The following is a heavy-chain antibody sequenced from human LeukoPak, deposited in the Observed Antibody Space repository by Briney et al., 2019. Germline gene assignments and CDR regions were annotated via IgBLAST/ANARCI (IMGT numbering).Heavy chain of an antibody. J-gene: IGHJ4*02. D-gene: IGHD5-18*01. CDR2: IYSGGST. V-gene: IGHV3-53*01. CDR1: GFTVSSNY. CDR3: ARDLAYSRLDY. Sequence: GGSLRLSCAVSGFTVSSNYMGWVRQAPGKGLEWVSVIYSGGSTYYADSVKGRFTISRDNAENSLYLQMNSLRVEDTALYYCARDLAYSRLDYWGQGMLVTVSS.